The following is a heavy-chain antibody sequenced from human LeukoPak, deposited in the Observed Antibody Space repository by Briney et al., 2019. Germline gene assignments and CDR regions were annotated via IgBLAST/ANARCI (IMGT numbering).Heavy chain of an antibody. D-gene: IGHD6-19*01. Sequence: SETLSLTCTVSGGSISSYYWSWIRQPPGKGLEWIGYIYYNGSTNYNPSLKSRVTTSVDTSKNQFSLKLSSVTAADTAVYYCARPHSSGWYGAFDYWGQGTLVTVSS. V-gene: IGHV4-59*08. CDR3: ARPHSSGWYGAFDY. CDR2: IYYNGST. J-gene: IGHJ4*02. CDR1: GGSISSYY.